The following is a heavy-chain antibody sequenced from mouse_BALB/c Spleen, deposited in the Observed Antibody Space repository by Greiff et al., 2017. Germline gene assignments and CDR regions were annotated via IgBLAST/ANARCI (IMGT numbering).Heavy chain of an antibody. CDR1: GFTFSSYY. D-gene: IGHD2-10*02. CDR3: ARLKYGTLYYFDY. Sequence: EVKLVESGGGLVKLGGSLKLSCAASGFTFSSYYMSWVRQTPEKRLELVAAINSNGGSTYYPDTVKGRFTISRDNAKNTLYLQMSSLKSEDTALYYCARLKYGTLYYFDYWGQGTTLTVSS. CDR2: INSNGGST. J-gene: IGHJ2*01. V-gene: IGHV5-6-2*01.